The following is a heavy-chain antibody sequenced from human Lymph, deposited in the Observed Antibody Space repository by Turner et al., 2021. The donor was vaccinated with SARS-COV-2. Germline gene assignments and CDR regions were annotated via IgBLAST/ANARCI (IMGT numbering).Heavy chain of an antibody. CDR3: ATDRSSGWPHYYYYTMDV. V-gene: IGHV1-24*01. D-gene: IGHD6-19*01. J-gene: IGHJ6*02. Sequence: QVQLVQSGAEVQKPGASVKVSCKVSGYTLTELSMHWVRQAPGKGLEWMGGFDPEDGKTIYAQKFQGRVTMTEDTSTDTAYMELSSLRSEDTAVYYCATDRSSGWPHYYYYTMDVWGQGTTVTVSS. CDR2: FDPEDGKT. CDR1: GYTLTELS.